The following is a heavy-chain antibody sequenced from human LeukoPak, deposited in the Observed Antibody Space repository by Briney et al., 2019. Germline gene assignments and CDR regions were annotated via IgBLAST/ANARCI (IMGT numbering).Heavy chain of an antibody. Sequence: SETLSLTCTVSGGSISSYYWSWIRQPPGKGLEWIGYIYYSGSTNYNPSLKSRVTISVDTSKNQFSLKLSSVTAADTAVYYCARVPPGSSWYNYGAFDIWGQGTMVTVSS. D-gene: IGHD6-13*01. V-gene: IGHV4-59*01. J-gene: IGHJ3*02. CDR3: ARVPPGSSWYNYGAFDI. CDR1: GGSISSYY. CDR2: IYYSGST.